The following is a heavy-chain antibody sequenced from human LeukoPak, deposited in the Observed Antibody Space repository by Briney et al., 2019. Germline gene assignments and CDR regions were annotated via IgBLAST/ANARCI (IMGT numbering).Heavy chain of an antibody. V-gene: IGHV4-31*03. CDR2: IYYSGST. CDR1: GSISSGDYY. Sequence: SETLSLTCTVSGSISSGDYYWSWIRQHPGKGLEWIGYIYYSGSTYYNPSLKSRVTISVDTSKNEFSLSLSSVTAADTAVYYCARDARWSRKGLAVDYWGQGTLVTVSS. CDR3: ARDARWSRKGLAVDY. J-gene: IGHJ4*02. D-gene: IGHD4-23*01.